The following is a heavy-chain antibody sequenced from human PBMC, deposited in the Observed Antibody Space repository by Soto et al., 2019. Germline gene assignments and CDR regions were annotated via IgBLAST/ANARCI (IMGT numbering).Heavy chain of an antibody. Sequence: QVQLQQWGAGLLKPSETVSLTCAVYGGSFIGYYGTWIRQPPGKGLEWIGEINHSGSTNYNPSLKSRVTISEDTSKNQFSLRLSSVTAAETAVYYCATLGHYDFWSGFRKGNWFDPWGQGTLVTVSS. J-gene: IGHJ5*02. D-gene: IGHD3-3*01. CDR1: GGSFIGYY. CDR3: ATLGHYDFWSGFRKGNWFDP. CDR2: INHSGST. V-gene: IGHV4-34*01.